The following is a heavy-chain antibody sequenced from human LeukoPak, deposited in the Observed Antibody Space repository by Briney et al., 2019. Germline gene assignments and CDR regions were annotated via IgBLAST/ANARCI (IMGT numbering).Heavy chain of an antibody. CDR2: ISSSSSYI. V-gene: IGHV3-21*01. Sequence: GESLRLSCAASGFTFSSYSMNWVRQAPGKGLEWVSSISSSSSYIYYADSVKGRFTISRDNAKNSLYLQMNSLRAEDTAVYYCARAEGLAARDYWGQGTLVTVSS. CDR1: GFTFSSYS. J-gene: IGHJ4*02. CDR3: ARAEGLAARDY. D-gene: IGHD6-6*01.